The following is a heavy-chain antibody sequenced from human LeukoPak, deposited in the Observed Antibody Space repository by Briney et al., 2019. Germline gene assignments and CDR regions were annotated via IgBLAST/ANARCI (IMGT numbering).Heavy chain of an antibody. J-gene: IGHJ3*02. V-gene: IGHV3-7*01. CDR3: AALSNTMIVVVTSREAFDI. D-gene: IGHD3-22*01. Sequence: GGSLRLSCAASGFTFSTYWMTWVRQAPGKGLEWVANMKGDGSEIYYVDSVKGRFTISTENAKNLLYLQMNSLRAEDTAVYYCAALSNTMIVVVTSREAFDIWGQGTMVTVSS. CDR1: GFTFSTYW. CDR2: MKGDGSEI.